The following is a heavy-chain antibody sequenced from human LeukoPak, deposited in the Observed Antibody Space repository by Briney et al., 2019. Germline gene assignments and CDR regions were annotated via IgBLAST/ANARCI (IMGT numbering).Heavy chain of an antibody. V-gene: IGHV1-58*02. CDR2: IVVGSGNT. CDR3: ARVLGYGSGWSAYSYHGRNV. J-gene: IGHJ6*02. D-gene: IGHD6-19*01. Sequence: SVKVSCKASGFTFTSSAMQWVRQARGQRLEWIGWIVVGSGNTNYAQKFQERVTITRDMSTSTAYMELSSLRSEDTAVYYCARVLGYGSGWSAYSYHGRNVGGQGTTATVP. CDR1: GFTFTSSA.